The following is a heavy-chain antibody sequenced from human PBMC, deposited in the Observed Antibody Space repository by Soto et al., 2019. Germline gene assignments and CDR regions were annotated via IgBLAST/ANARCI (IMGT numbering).Heavy chain of an antibody. CDR1: GGSISSGDYY. CDR2: IYYSGST. CDR3: ASNRPHDYGDYGLGY. Sequence: SETLSLTCTVSGGSISSGDYYWSWIRQPPGKGLEWIGYIYYSGSTYYNPSLKSRVTISVDTSKNQFSLKLSSVTAADTAVYYCASNRPHDYGDYGLGYWGQGTLVTVSS. J-gene: IGHJ4*02. D-gene: IGHD4-17*01. V-gene: IGHV4-30-4*01.